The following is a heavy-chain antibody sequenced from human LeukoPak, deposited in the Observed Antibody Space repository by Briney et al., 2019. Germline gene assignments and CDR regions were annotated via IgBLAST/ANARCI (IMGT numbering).Heavy chain of an antibody. CDR2: ISGSGGST. J-gene: IGHJ4*02. CDR1: GFTFSSYA. V-gene: IGHV3-23*01. D-gene: IGHD6-19*01. Sequence: GGSLRLSCAASGFTFSSYAMSWVRQAPGKGLEXVSGISGSGGSTYYADSVKGRFIISRDNSKNTLYLQMNSLRAEDTAVYYCAKGSYSSGWDSWGQGTLVTVSS. CDR3: AKGSYSSGWDS.